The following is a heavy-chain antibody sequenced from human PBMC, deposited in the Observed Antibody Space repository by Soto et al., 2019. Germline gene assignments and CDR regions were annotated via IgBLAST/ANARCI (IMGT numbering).Heavy chain of an antibody. V-gene: IGHV3-49*03. CDR1: GFSFGVYA. D-gene: IGHD3-16*02. Sequence: PWCCMRLSCAACGFSFGVYAMSWFRQAPGKGLEWVGFIRSKAYGGTTEYAASVKGRFTISRDDSKSIAYLQMNSLKTEDTAVYYCTRGPLMITFGGVIVVPFDYWGQGTLVTVSS. CDR2: IRSKAYGGTT. J-gene: IGHJ4*02. CDR3: TRGPLMITFGGVIVVPFDY.